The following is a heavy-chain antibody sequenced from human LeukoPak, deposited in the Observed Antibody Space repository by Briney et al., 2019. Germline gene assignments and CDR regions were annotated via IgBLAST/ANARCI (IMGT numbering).Heavy chain of an antibody. CDR3: ARVGLGSGSYLYYFDY. CDR2: IYYSGST. D-gene: IGHD3-10*01. CDR1: GGSISSSSYY. Sequence: PSETLSLTCTVSGGSISSSSYYWGWIRQPPGKGLEWIGSIYYSGSTYYNPSLKSRVTISVDTSKNQFSLKLSSVTAADTAVYYCARVGLGSGSYLYYFDYWGQGTLVTVSS. J-gene: IGHJ4*02. V-gene: IGHV4-39*01.